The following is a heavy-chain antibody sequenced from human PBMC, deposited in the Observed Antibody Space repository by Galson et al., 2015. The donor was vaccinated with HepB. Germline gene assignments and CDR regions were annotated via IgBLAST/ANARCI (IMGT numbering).Heavy chain of an antibody. V-gene: IGHV3-11*01. CDR1: GFTFSDYY. CDR2: ISSSGSTI. CDR3: ARRYSSGWYFDY. Sequence: SLRLSCAASGFTFSDYYMSWIRQAPGKGLEWVSYISSSGSTIYYADSVKGRFTISRDNAKNSLYLQMNSLRAEDTAVYYCARRYSSGWYFDYWGQGTLVTVSS. J-gene: IGHJ4*02. D-gene: IGHD6-19*01.